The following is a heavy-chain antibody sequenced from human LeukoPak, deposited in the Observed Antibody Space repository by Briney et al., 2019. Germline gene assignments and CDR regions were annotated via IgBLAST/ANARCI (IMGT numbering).Heavy chain of an antibody. V-gene: IGHV3-30*18. Sequence: GRSLRLSCAASGFTFSSYGMHWVRQAPGKGLEWVAVISYDGSNKYYADSVKGRFTISRDNSKNTLYLQMNSLRAEDTAVYYCAKGRGIVGATPFDYWGQGTLVTVS. D-gene: IGHD1-26*01. J-gene: IGHJ4*02. CDR2: ISYDGSNK. CDR3: AKGRGIVGATPFDY. CDR1: GFTFSSYG.